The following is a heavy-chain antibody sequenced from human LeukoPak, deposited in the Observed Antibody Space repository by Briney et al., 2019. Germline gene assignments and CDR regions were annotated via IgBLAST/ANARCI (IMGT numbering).Heavy chain of an antibody. D-gene: IGHD3-16*02. CDR3: ARDSAYDYVWGSYRPDY. Sequence: APVKVSCKASGYTFTSYGISWVRQAPGQGLEWMGWISAYNGNTNYAQELQGRVTMTTDTSTSTAYMELRSLRSDDTAVYYCARDSAYDYVWGSYRPDYWGQGTLVTVSS. V-gene: IGHV1-18*01. J-gene: IGHJ4*02. CDR2: ISAYNGNT. CDR1: GYTFTSYG.